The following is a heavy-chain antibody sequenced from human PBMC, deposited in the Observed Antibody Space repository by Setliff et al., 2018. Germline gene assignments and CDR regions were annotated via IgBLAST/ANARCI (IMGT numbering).Heavy chain of an antibody. CDR1: AYIFTNHY. Sequence: ASVKVSCKASAYIFTNHYVHWIRQAPGQGLEWMGWISPNSGNTMYAQKFQTRVTMTRDTSISTAYLDLTSLRSDDTAIYYCARDSTGSDLYEFQYMDVWGKGTPVTVSS. CDR2: ISPNSGNT. D-gene: IGHD1-26*01. CDR3: ARDSTGSDLYEFQYMDV. V-gene: IGHV1-2*02. J-gene: IGHJ6*03.